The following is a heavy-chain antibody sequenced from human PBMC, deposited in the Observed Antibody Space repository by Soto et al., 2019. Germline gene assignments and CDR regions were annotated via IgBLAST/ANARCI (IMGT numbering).Heavy chain of an antibody. CDR2: IDPKNGGT. J-gene: IGHJ4*02. D-gene: IGHD1-26*01. V-gene: IGHV1-2*02. CDR3: ARDDYGIYPY. CDR1: GYTITAYY. Sequence: QVQLVQSGTEVKKPGASVKVSCKASGYTITAYYIHWVRQAPGQGLEWVGWIDPKNGGTVYGQKFQGRVTMTRDTSISTVYMDLSGLRSDDTALYYCARDDYGIYPYWGQGTLVTVSS.